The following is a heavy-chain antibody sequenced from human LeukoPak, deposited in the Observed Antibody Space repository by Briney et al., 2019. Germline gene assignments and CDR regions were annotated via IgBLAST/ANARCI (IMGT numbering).Heavy chain of an antibody. CDR1: GGSISSSSYY. Sequence: SETLSLTCTVSGGSISSSSYYWGWIRQPPGKGLEWIGSIYYSGSTYYNPSLKSRVTISVDTSKNQFSLKLSSVTAADTAVYYCARHEFQCGGSTSCYPNYYYYYMDVWGKGTTVTVSS. CDR3: ARHEFQCGGSTSCYPNYYYYYMDV. J-gene: IGHJ6*03. CDR2: IYYSGST. V-gene: IGHV4-39*01. D-gene: IGHD2-2*01.